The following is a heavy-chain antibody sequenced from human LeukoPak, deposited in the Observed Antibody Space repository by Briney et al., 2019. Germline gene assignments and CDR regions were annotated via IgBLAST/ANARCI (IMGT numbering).Heavy chain of an antibody. CDR2: IYSGGST. CDR3: ARESGYSYGGGYFDY. CDR1: GFTVSSNY. Sequence: GSLRLSCAASGFTVSSNYMSWVRQAPGKGLEWVSVIYSGGSTYYADSVKGRFTISRDNSKNTLYLQMNSLRAEDTAVYYCARESGYSYGGGYFDYWGQGTLVTVSS. J-gene: IGHJ4*02. V-gene: IGHV3-66*01. D-gene: IGHD5-18*01.